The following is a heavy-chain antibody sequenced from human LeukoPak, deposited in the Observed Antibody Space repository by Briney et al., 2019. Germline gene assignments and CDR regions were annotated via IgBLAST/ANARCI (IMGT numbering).Heavy chain of an antibody. Sequence: ASVKVSCKASGGTFSSYAISWVRQAPGQGLEWMGRITPILGIANYAQKFQGRVTMTSNTSISTAYMELTSLRSEDTALYYCAGGVSGSAGDYGAGCYYGMDVWDKGTTVTVCS. CDR3: AGGVSGSAGDYGAGCYYGMDV. D-gene: IGHD4/OR15-4a*01. J-gene: IGHJ6*04. CDR1: GGTFSSYA. V-gene: IGHV1-69*04. CDR2: ITPILGIA.